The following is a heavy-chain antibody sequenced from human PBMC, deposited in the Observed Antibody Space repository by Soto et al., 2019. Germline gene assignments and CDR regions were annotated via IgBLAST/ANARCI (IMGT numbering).Heavy chain of an antibody. Sequence: GESLKSSCKGAGYSFTSYWISWVSHMPGKGLEWKGIIYPGDSDTRYSPSCQRQVTISADKSISTAYLQWSSLKASDTAMYYCARRPSRGWYHPHAFDIWGQGTMVTVSS. J-gene: IGHJ3*02. D-gene: IGHD6-19*01. CDR1: GYSFTSYW. CDR3: ARRPSRGWYHPHAFDI. CDR2: IYPGDSDT. V-gene: IGHV5-51*01.